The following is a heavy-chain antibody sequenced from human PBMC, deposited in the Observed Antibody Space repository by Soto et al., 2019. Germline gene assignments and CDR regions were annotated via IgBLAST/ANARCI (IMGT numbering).Heavy chain of an antibody. CDR2: IIPIFGTA. V-gene: IGHV1-69*06. J-gene: IGHJ5*02. Sequence: QVQLVQSGAEVKKPGSSVKVSCKASGGTFSSYAISWVRQAPGQGLEWMGGIIPIFGTANYAQKFQGRVTITADKSTSTAYMELRSLRSEETAVYYCARSTMIVRKYANWFDPWGQGTLVTVSS. CDR1: GGTFSSYA. D-gene: IGHD3-22*01. CDR3: ARSTMIVRKYANWFDP.